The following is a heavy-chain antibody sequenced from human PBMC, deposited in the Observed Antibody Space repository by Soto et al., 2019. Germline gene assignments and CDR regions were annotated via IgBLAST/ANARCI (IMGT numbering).Heavy chain of an antibody. CDR1: GFTVIDYY. J-gene: IGHJ4*02. V-gene: IGHV3-11*01. D-gene: IGHD3-22*01. Sequence: SLILSCACSGFTVIDYYISCILQAPGNGLEWVSYISSSCNIIYYAYSLKGRFTISSDNAKNSLYLQMNSLRAEDTAVYYCARDLAYYGSHGYFESWGTRNLVTVSS. CDR3: ARDLAYYGSHGYFES. CDR2: ISSSCNII.